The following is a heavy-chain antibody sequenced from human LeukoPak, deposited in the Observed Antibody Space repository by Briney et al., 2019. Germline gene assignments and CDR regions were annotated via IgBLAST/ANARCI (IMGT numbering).Heavy chain of an antibody. CDR3: ARRPSGTYHYYGMDV. Sequence: GGSLRLSCAASGFTVSSNYMSWVRQAPGNGLEWVSVIYSGGSKYYADSVKGRFTISRDNSKNTLYLQMNSLRAEDTAVYYCARRPSGTYHYYGMDVWGQGTTVTVSS. V-gene: IGHV3-53*01. CDR1: GFTVSSNY. CDR2: IYSGGSK. D-gene: IGHD6-25*01. J-gene: IGHJ6*02.